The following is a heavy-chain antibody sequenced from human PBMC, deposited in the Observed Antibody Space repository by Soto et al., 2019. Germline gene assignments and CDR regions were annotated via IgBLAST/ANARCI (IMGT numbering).Heavy chain of an antibody. CDR3: ARDLYSSNAFDY. Sequence: QVQLVESGGGVVQPGRSLRLSCAASGFTFSSYAMHWVRQAPGKGLEWVAFISYDGSNKYFADSVRGRLTISRDNSKNTLFLQMNGRRAEDTAVYYCARDLYSSNAFDYWGQGNLVTVSS. J-gene: IGHJ4*02. CDR2: ISYDGSNK. D-gene: IGHD6-13*01. V-gene: IGHV3-30-3*01. CDR1: GFTFSSYA.